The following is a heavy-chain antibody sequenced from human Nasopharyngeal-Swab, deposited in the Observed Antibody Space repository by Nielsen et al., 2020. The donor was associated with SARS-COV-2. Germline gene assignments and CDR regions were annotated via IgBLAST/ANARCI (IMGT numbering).Heavy chain of an antibody. D-gene: IGHD1-14*01. J-gene: IGHJ4*02. Sequence: SQTHSLTGAISGDSVSSNSAAWSWIRQSPSRGLEWLGRTYYRSQWYFNYAASVKGRITINPDTSNNQFSLQLSSVTPEDTAVYYCARIAQAAEPHWGQGTLVTVSS. CDR1: GDSVSSNSAA. CDR3: ARIAQAAEPH. V-gene: IGHV6-1*01. CDR2: TYYRSQWYF.